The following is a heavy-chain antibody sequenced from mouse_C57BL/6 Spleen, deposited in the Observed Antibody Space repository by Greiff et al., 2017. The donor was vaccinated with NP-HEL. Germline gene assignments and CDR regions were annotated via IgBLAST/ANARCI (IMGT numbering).Heavy chain of an antibody. CDR1: GFSFNTYA. V-gene: IGHV10-1*01. J-gene: IGHJ4*01. CDR3: VREGGYGYSCAMDY. CDR2: IRSKSNNYAT. D-gene: IGHD2-2*01. Sequence: EVKLVESGGGLVQPKGSLKLSCAASGFSFNTYAMNWVRQAPGKGLEWVARIRSKSNNYATYYADSVKDRFTISRDASASMLYLQMNNLKTEDTAVDYCVREGGYGYSCAMDYWGQGTSVTVSS.